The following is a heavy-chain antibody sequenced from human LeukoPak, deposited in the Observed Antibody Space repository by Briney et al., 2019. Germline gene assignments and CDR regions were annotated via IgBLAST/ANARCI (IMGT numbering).Heavy chain of an antibody. CDR2: INPSGGST. Sequence: ASVKVSCKASGYTFTGYYMHWVRQAPGQGLEWMGIINPSGGSTSYAQKFQGGVTMTRDMSTSTVYMELSSLRSEDTAVYYCAREGPNYYDSSGYLTGDYYYYMDVWGKGTTVTVSS. V-gene: IGHV1-46*01. D-gene: IGHD3-22*01. CDR1: GYTFTGYY. CDR3: AREGPNYYDSSGYLTGDYYYYMDV. J-gene: IGHJ6*03.